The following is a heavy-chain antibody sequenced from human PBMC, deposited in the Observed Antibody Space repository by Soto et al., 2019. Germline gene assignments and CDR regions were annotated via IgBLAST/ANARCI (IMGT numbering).Heavy chain of an antibody. D-gene: IGHD3-16*01. CDR3: ARGGGVPALGDP. J-gene: IGHJ5*02. V-gene: IGHV4-4*07. Sequence: WTWIRQSAGKGLEWIGRISTSGNTNYNPSLNSRLTMSVDTSQNQVTLKLTSVTAADTAVYYCARGGGVPALGDPWGQGTLVPVSS. CDR2: ISTSGNT.